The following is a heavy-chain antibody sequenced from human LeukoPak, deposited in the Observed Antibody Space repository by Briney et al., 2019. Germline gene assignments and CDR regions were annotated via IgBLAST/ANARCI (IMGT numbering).Heavy chain of an antibody. CDR1: GYSFTSYW. CDR2: IYPGDSDT. D-gene: IGHD6-13*01. CDR3: ARRTPYSSSFLAFDI. Sequence: GESLKISCEGSGYSFTSYWIGWVRQMPGKGLEWMGIIYPGDSDTRYSPSFQGQVTISADKSISTAYLQWSSLKASDTAMYYCARRTPYSSSFLAFDIWGQGTMVTVSS. J-gene: IGHJ3*02. V-gene: IGHV5-51*01.